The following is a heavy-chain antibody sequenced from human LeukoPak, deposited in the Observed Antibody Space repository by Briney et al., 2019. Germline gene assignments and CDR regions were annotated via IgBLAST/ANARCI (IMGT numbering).Heavy chain of an antibody. J-gene: IGHJ4*02. CDR3: ARFKLSSGYDPFDY. D-gene: IGHD3-22*01. V-gene: IGHV3-23*01. CDR2: ISGSGGST. CDR1: GFTFSSYA. Sequence: GGSLRLSCAASGFTFSSYAMSWVRQAPGKGLEWVSAISGSGGSTYYADSVKGRFTISRDNSKNTLYLQMNSLRAEDTALYYCARFKLSSGYDPFDYWGQGILVTVSS.